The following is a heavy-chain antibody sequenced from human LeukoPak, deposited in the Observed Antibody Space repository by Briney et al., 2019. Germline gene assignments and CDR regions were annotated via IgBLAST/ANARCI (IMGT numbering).Heavy chain of an antibody. Sequence: GGSLKLSWSASGFTFSSYAMHWVRQAPGKGLEYVSAISSNGGSTYYADSVKGRFTISRDNSKNTLYLQMSSLRAEDTAVYYCVKSVTTGTGGAFDIWGQGTMVTVSS. V-gene: IGHV3-64D*06. D-gene: IGHD1-1*01. CDR3: VKSVTTGTGGAFDI. CDR1: GFTFSSYA. J-gene: IGHJ3*02. CDR2: ISSNGGST.